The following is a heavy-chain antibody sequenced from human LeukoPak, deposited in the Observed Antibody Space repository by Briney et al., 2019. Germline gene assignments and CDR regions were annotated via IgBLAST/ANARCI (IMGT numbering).Heavy chain of an antibody. V-gene: IGHV3-23*01. D-gene: IGHD6-19*01. J-gene: IGHJ4*02. CDR1: GFTFSSYA. CDR3: AKESGYSSGWKHY. CDR2: ISGSGGST. Sequence: PGGSLRLSCAASGFTFSSYAMSWVRQAPGKGLEWVSTISGSGGSTYYADSVKGRITISRDNSKNTLYMQMSSLRAEDTAVYYCAKESGYSSGWKHYWGQGTLVTVSS.